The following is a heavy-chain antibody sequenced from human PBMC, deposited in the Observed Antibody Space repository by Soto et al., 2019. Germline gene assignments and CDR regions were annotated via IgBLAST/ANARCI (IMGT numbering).Heavy chain of an antibody. CDR2: VYYSGTT. CDR1: GGSVSNKTYY. D-gene: IGHD4-17*01. CDR3: ARTTAVPNTLRSRYFFDY. V-gene: IGHV4-61*01. J-gene: IGHJ4*02. Sequence: SETLSLTCSVSGGSVSNKTYYWSWIRQPPGKRLEWIGYVYYSGTTNYNPFLKSRVTISVDLSKNQFSLRLSSVTTADTALYYCARTTAVPNTLRSRYFFDYWGQGTLVTVSS.